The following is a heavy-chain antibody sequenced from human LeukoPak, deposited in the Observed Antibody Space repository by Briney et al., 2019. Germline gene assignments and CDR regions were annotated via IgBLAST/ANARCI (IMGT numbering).Heavy chain of an antibody. J-gene: IGHJ4*02. CDR2: INPNSGGT. D-gene: IGHD3-22*01. V-gene: IGHV1-2*02. CDR3: AREYYDSSGYYLGGDDFDY. CDR1: GYTFTGYL. Sequence: ASVKVSCKASGYTFTGYLMHWVRQAPGQGLEWMGWINPNSGGTNYAQKFQGRVTMTRDTSISTAYMELSRLLSDDTAVYYCAREYYDSSGYYLGGDDFDYWGQGTLVTVSS.